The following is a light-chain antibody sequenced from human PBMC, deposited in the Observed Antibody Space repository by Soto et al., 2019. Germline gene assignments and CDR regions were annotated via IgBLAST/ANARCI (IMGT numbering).Light chain of an antibody. Sequence: QSVLTQPPSASGSPGQSVTISCTGTGSDIGGYNFVSWYQQRPGKVPKLIIYEVNKRPSGVPDRFSGSKSGNMASLTVSGLQADDEADYYCSSYAGTNNRYVFGTGTKVTVL. CDR3: SSYAGTNNRYV. CDR2: EVN. J-gene: IGLJ1*01. V-gene: IGLV2-8*01. CDR1: GSDIGGYNF.